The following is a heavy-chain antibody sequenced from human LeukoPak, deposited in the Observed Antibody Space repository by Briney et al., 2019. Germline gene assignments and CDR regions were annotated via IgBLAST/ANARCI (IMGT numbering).Heavy chain of an antibody. J-gene: IGHJ2*01. CDR1: GGSISSGDYY. D-gene: IGHD3-3*01. CDR2: IYYSGST. V-gene: IGHV4-30-4*01. Sequence: SETLSLTCTVSGGSISSGDYYWSWIRQPPGKGLEWIWYIYYSGSTYYNPSLKSRVTISVDTSKNQFSLKLSSVTAADTAVYYCARQIRADYWYFDLWGRGTLVTVSS. CDR3: ARQIRADYWYFDL.